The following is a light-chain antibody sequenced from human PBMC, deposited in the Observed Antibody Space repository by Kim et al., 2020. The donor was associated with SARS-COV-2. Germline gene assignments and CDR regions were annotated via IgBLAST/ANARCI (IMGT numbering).Light chain of an antibody. V-gene: IGKV3-15*01. CDR3: QQYSDSTAGGT. CDR1: QSVSDN. J-gene: IGKJ2*02. CDR2: TPS. Sequence: EIVLTQSPGTLSVSPGETATLSCRASQSVSDNLAWYQQRPGQPPRLLIYTPSTRATGVPARFSGSGSGTEFTPTISSLQSEDFAVYICQQYSDSTAGGTCGQGTKLDI.